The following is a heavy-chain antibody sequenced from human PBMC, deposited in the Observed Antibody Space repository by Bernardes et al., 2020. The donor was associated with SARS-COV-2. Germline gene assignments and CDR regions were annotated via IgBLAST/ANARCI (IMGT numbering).Heavy chain of an antibody. CDR3: TRHGGRHFDF. CDR1: GGSCSGY. Sequence: SETLSLTCAVYGGSCSGYWSWIRQPPGKGLEWIGEINHSGGTKYNPSLKSRVSISVDTSKNQFSLRLNSVTAADTAVYYCTRHGGRHFDFWDQGTLVTVSS. CDR2: INHSGGT. J-gene: IGHJ4*02. D-gene: IGHD2-15*01. V-gene: IGHV4-34*01.